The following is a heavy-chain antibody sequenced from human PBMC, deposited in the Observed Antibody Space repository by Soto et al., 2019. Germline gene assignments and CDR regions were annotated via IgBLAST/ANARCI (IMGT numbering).Heavy chain of an antibody. CDR2: IYYSGST. D-gene: IGHD1-26*01. CDR3: ARDQAWDLSTYYGMDV. V-gene: IGHV4-59*01. J-gene: IGHJ6*02. CDR1: GGSISSYY. Sequence: SETLSLNCTVSGGSISSYYWSWIRQPPGKGLEWIGYIYYSGSTNYNPSLKSRVTISVDTSKNQFSLKLSSVTAADTAVYYCARDQAWDLSTYYGMDVWGQGPTFTVSS.